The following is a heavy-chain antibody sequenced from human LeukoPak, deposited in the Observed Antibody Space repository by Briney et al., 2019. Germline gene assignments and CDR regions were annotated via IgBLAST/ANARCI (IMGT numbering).Heavy chain of an antibody. D-gene: IGHD2-2*01. CDR2: ISGSGGST. V-gene: IGHV3-23*01. CDR1: GFTFSSYA. J-gene: IGHJ4*02. CDR3: AKRDIVVVPAANIDY. Sequence: GGSLRLSCAASGFTFSSYAMSWVRQAPGKGLEWVSAISGSGGSTYYADSVKGWFTISRDNSKNTLYLQMNSLRAEDTAVYYCAKRDIVVVPAANIDYWGQGTLVTVSS.